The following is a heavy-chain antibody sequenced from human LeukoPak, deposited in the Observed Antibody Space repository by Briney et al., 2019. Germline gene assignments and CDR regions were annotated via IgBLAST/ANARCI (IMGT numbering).Heavy chain of an antibody. CDR1: GFTFSSYA. V-gene: IGHV3-23*01. Sequence: GGSLRLSCAASGFTFSSYAMSWVRQAPGKGLEWVSAISGSGGSTYYANSVKGRFTISRDNSKNTLYLQMNSLRAEDTAVYYCAKDRTKWELLYFDYWGQGTLVTVSS. CDR3: AKDRTKWELLYFDY. D-gene: IGHD1-26*01. CDR2: ISGSGGST. J-gene: IGHJ4*02.